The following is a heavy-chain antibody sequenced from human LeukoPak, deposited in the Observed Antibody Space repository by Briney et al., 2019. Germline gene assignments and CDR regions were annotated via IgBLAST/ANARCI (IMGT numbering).Heavy chain of an antibody. J-gene: IGHJ5*02. V-gene: IGHV3-21*04. CDR2: ISSSSSYI. Sequence: GGSLRLSCAASGFTFSSYSMNWVRQAPGKGLEWVSSISSSSSYIYYADSVKGRFTISRDNAKNSLYLQMNSLRAEDTALYYCAKSTGDILTGYYDNWFDPWGQGTLVTVSS. CDR1: GFTFSSYS. D-gene: IGHD3-9*01. CDR3: AKSTGDILTGYYDNWFDP.